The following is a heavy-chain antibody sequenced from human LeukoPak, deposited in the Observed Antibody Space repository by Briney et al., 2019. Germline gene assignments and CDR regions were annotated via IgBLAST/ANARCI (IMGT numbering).Heavy chain of an antibody. Sequence: SETLSLTCTVSGGSISSSSYYWGWIRQPPGKGLEWIGSIYYSGSTYYNPSLKSRVTISVDTSKNQFSLKLSSVTAADTAVYYCARGAWKGYCSGGSCYAFDYWGQGTLVTVSS. D-gene: IGHD2-15*01. CDR3: ARGAWKGYCSGGSCYAFDY. CDR1: GGSISSSSYY. CDR2: IYYSGST. J-gene: IGHJ4*02. V-gene: IGHV4-39*07.